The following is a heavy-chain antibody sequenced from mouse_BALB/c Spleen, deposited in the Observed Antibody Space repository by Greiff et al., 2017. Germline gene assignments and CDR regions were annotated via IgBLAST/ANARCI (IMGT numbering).Heavy chain of an antibody. V-gene: IGHV2-6-5*01. CDR3: ASLITTATDYFDY. CDR2: IWGGGST. CDR1: GFSLTDYG. D-gene: IGHD1-2*01. J-gene: IGHJ2*01. Sequence: VKVVESGPGLVAPSQSLSITCTVSGFSLTDYGVNWIRQPPGKGLEWLGVIWGGGSTYYNSALKSRLSISKDNSKSQVFLKMNSLQTDDTAMYYCASLITTATDYFDYWGQGTTLTVSS.